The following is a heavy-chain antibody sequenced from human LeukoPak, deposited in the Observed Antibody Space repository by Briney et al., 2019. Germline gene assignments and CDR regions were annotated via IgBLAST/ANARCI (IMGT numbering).Heavy chain of an antibody. V-gene: IGHV3-30*18. J-gene: IGHJ1*01. CDR1: GFIFSNYG. D-gene: IGHD6-25*01. CDR3: AKEPTSYSSGWYFHH. Sequence: PGRSLRLSCAASGFIFSNYGMHWVCQAPGKGLEWVAVISHDGRTEFYADSVKGRFTISRDNSKNTLDLQMFSLRAEDTAVYYCAKEPTSYSSGWYFHHWGQGTLVTVSS. CDR2: ISHDGRTE.